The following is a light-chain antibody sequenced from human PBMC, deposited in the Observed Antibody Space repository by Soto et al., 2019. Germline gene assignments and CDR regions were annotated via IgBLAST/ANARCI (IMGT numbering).Light chain of an antibody. CDR1: SSDVGIYNY. V-gene: IGLV2-14*01. J-gene: IGLJ1*01. CDR2: EVT. CDR3: SSYTTSSTRV. Sequence: QSVLTQPASVSGSPGQSIAISCTGSSSDVGIYNYVSWYQQHPGKVPKLIIYEVTNRPSGVSNRFSGSKSGNTASLTISGLQAEDEADYYCSSYTTSSTRVFGHGTKVTVL.